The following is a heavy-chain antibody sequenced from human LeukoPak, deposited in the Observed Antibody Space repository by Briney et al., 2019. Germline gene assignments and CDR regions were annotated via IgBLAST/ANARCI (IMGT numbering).Heavy chain of an antibody. J-gene: IGHJ6*02. V-gene: IGHV3-53*01. Sequence: GGSLRLSCVASGFTVSSNYMSWVRQAPGKGLEWVSVIYSGGSTYYADSVKGRFTISRDNSKNSLYLQMNSLRAGDTAVYYCARERRNIAAAGTGSYYGMDVWGQGTTVTVSS. CDR1: GFTVSSNY. CDR2: IYSGGST. CDR3: ARERRNIAAAGTGSYYGMDV. D-gene: IGHD6-13*01.